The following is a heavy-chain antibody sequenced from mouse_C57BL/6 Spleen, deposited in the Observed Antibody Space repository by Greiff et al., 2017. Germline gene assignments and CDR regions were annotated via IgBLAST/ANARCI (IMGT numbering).Heavy chain of an antibody. CDR3: ARESDSNYAYALED. CDR2: IDPSDSET. D-gene: IGHD2-5*01. CDR1: GYTFTSYW. V-gene: IGHV1-52*01. J-gene: IGHJ4*01. Sequence: QVQLQQSGAELVRPGSSVKLSCKASGYTFTSYWMHWVKQKPIQGLEWIGNIDPSDSETHYNQKFKDKATLTVDKSSSTAYMQLSSLTSEDSAVYYCARESDSNYAYALEDWGQGTSVTVSS.